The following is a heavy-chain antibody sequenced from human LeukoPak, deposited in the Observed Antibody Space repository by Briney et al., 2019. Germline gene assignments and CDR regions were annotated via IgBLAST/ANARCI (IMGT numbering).Heavy chain of an antibody. Sequence: GGSLRLSCAASGFTFSSYAMSWVRQAPGKGLEWVSAISGSGGSTYYADSVKGRFTISRDNSKNTLYLQMNSLRAEDTAVYYCEKQCLVPLDAFDIWGQGTMVTVSP. V-gene: IGHV3-23*01. CDR1: GFTFSSYA. CDR2: ISGSGGST. J-gene: IGHJ3*02. D-gene: IGHD6-19*01. CDR3: EKQCLVPLDAFDI.